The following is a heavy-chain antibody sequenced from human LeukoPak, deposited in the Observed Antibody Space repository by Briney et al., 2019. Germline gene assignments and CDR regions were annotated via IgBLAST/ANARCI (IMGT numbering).Heavy chain of an antibody. CDR1: GFTFSRYS. CDR2: ISSSSSDI. V-gene: IGHV3-21*01. Sequence: GGSLRLSCAASGFTFSRYSMNGVGQAPGKGVEGVSSISSSSSDIYYADSVKRRFTVSRDNAKHSLYLQMNSLRAEDTAVYYCARTSYYYDSSGLPGYWGQGTLVTVSS. D-gene: IGHD3-22*01. CDR3: ARTSYYYDSSGLPGY. J-gene: IGHJ4*02.